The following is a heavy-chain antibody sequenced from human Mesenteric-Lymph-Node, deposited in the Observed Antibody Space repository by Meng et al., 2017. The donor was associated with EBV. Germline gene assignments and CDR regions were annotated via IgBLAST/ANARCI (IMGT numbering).Heavy chain of an antibody. D-gene: IGHD6-19*01. CDR3: ATLTPVPGSYYFDY. J-gene: IGHJ4*02. CDR2: MNPNSGNT. CDR1: GYTFTSYD. Sequence: QVPLVQSWAEVKKPGASVKVSCKASGYTFTSYDINWVRQATGQGLEWMGWMNPNSGNTGYAQKFQGRVTMTRNTSISTAYMELSSLRSEDTAVYYCATLTPVPGSYYFDYWGQGTLVTVSS. V-gene: IGHV1-8*01.